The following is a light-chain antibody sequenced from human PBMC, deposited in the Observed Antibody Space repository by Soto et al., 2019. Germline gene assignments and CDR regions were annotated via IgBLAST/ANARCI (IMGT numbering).Light chain of an antibody. CDR2: DAS. V-gene: IGKV1-5*01. Sequence: DIQMTQSPSTLSASIGARVTITCRASQGITTFLAWYQQKPGKAPQILIYDASKLEPGVPSRLSGGGSGTEFTLTISSLQPDDFATYYCQQYSTYPLTFGGGTKVDIK. CDR1: QGITTF. J-gene: IGKJ4*01. CDR3: QQYSTYPLT.